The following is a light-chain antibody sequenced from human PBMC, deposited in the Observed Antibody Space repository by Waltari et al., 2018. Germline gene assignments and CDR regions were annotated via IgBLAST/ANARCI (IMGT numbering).Light chain of an antibody. CDR1: QSLVHSDGDTY. V-gene: IGKV2-30*02. Sequence: DVVMTQSPRSLSVTLGQPASISCRSSQSLVHSDGDTYLHWFQQRPGQSPRRLINKVSERDPGVPNRFSGSGSGTDFTLEISTVEAEDVGVYYCMQSTHWPPWTFGQGTKVEIK. CDR2: KVS. J-gene: IGKJ1*01. CDR3: MQSTHWPPWT.